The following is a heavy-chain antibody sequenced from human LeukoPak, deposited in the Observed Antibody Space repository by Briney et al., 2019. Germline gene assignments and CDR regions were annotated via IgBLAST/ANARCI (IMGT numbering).Heavy chain of an antibody. Sequence: ASVKVSCKASGYTFTSYGISWVRQAPGQGLEWMGWISAYNGNTNYAQKLQGRVTMTTDTSTSTAYMELRSLRSDDTAVYYCARADHYDFWSGYQGGYYYYGMDVWGQGTTATVSS. CDR3: ARADHYDFWSGYQGGYYYYGMDV. V-gene: IGHV1-18*01. J-gene: IGHJ6*02. D-gene: IGHD3-3*01. CDR1: GYTFTSYG. CDR2: ISAYNGNT.